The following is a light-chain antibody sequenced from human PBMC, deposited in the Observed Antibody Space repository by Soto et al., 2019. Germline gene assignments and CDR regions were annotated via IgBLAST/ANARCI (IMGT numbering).Light chain of an antibody. CDR2: DVS. J-gene: IGLJ3*02. CDR3: CSNAGSYTWV. Sequence: QSVLTQPRSVSGSPGQSVTISCSGSSSDVGGYNFVSWYQQHPGKAPKLMIYDVSKRPSGVPGRFSGYKSGNTASLTISGLQAEDEADYYCCSNAGSYTWVFGGGTKLTVL. V-gene: IGLV2-11*01. CDR1: SSDVGGYNF.